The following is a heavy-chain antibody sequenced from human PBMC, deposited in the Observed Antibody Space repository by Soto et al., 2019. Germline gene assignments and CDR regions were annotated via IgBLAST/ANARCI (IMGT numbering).Heavy chain of an antibody. CDR1: GFTFCRYA. Sequence: GGALRLSCAASGFTFCRYAMSWVRQAPGEGVGRVSGISGSGGSTYYADSVKGRFTISRDNSKNTLYLQMNSLRAEDTAVYYCAKGSPITMIVVVITTRTTNGPFDYWGQGTLVTVSS. V-gene: IGHV3-23*01. D-gene: IGHD3-22*01. CDR3: AKGSPITMIVVVITTRTTNGPFDY. CDR2: ISGSGGST. J-gene: IGHJ4*02.